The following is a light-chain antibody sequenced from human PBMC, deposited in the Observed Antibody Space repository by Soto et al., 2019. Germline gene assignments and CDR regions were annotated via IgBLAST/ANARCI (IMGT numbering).Light chain of an antibody. V-gene: IGLV2-14*01. Sequence: QSALTQPASVSGSPGQSITISCTGASSDIGSYNYVSWYQQHPGKAPKLLIYDATKWPSGISNRFSGSKSGNTASLTISGLQAEDEADYYCSSYTSTSTLVFGGGTKLTVL. CDR2: DAT. CDR1: SSDIGSYNY. CDR3: SSYTSTSTLV. J-gene: IGLJ2*01.